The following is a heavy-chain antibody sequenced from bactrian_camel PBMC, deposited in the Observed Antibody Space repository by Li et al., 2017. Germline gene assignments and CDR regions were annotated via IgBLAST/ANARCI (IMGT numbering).Heavy chain of an antibody. J-gene: IGHJ4*01. D-gene: IGHD4*01. V-gene: IGHV3S14*01. CDR1: GFTFSDVT. CDR2: IIPDGARQ. Sequence: HVQLVESGGDLVQPGGSLRLSCVASGFTFSDVTMSWVRQAAGKGLEWVSTIIPDGARQYYADSVKGRFTTSKDNAKNTLYLQLNSLKTEDTAMYYCSGGNWAIDYTYWGQGTQVTVS. CDR3: SGGNWAIDYTY.